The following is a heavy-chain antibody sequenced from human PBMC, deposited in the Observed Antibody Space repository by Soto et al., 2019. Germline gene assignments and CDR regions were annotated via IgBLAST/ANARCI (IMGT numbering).Heavy chain of an antibody. V-gene: IGHV3-48*03. D-gene: IGHD2-2*01. CDR3: ARVYCSTTTCHAQAFDS. Sequence: EVQLVESGGGLAQPGGSVRLSCAASGVNFSSYEMNWVRQAPGKTLEWGSYISSAGDSSYYADSVKSRFTISRDNANNSLYLQMNSLRVEDTAVYYCARVYCSTTTCHAQAFDSWGQGTLGTVSS. CDR2: ISSAGDSS. CDR1: GVNFSSYE. J-gene: IGHJ4*02.